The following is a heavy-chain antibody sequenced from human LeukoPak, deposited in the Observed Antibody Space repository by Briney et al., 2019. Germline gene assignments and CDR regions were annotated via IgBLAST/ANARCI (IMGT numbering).Heavy chain of an antibody. Sequence: GGSLRLSCAASGFTFSNYDMHWVRQATGKGLEWVSGIGTAGDIYYPGSVKGRFTISRDNSKHTLYLQMNSLRGEDTAMYYCAKDMLPPAYYMDVWGKGTTVTFSS. CDR1: GFTFSNYD. CDR3: AKDMLPPAYYMDV. D-gene: IGHD3-10*02. CDR2: IGTAGDI. V-gene: IGHV3-13*01. J-gene: IGHJ6*03.